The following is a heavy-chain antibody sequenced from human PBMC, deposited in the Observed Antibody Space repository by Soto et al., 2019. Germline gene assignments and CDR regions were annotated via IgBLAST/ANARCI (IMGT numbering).Heavy chain of an antibody. Sequence: GGSLRLSCAASGFTFSSYGMHWVRQAPGKGLEWVAVISYDGSNKYYADSVKGRFTISRDNSKNTLYLQMNSLRAEDTAVYYCAMATFDPWGQGTLVTVSS. J-gene: IGHJ5*02. V-gene: IGHV3-30*03. CDR1: GFTFSSYG. CDR3: AMATFDP. CDR2: ISYDGSNK.